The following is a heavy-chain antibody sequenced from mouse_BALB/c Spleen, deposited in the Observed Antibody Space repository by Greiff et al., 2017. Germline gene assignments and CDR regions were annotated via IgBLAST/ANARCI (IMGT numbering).Heavy chain of an antibody. CDR3: ARRTDYGSSYSFAY. CDR2: ISYSGST. V-gene: IGHV3-2*02. CDR1: GYSITSDYA. Sequence: EVKLMESGPGLVKPSQSLSLTCTVTGYSITSDYAWNWIRQFPGNKLEWMGYISYSGSTSYNPSLKSRISITRDTSKNQFFLQLNSVTTEDTATYYCARRTDYGSSYSFAYWVQGTLVTVSA. D-gene: IGHD1-1*01. J-gene: IGHJ3*01.